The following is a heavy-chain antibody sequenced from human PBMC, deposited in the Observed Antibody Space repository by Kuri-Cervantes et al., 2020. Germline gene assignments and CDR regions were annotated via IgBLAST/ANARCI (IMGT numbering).Heavy chain of an antibody. CDR2: INPNSCGT. V-gene: IGHV1-2*02. J-gene: IGHJ2*01. Sequence: ASVKVSCKASGYTFTRYYMHWVRQAPGQGLEWMGWINPNSCGTNYAQKFQGRVTMPRDTSISTAYMELSRLRSDDTAVYYCARDLRTIFGVVTLPSGWGDLWGRGTLVTVSS. D-gene: IGHD3-3*01. CDR3: ARDLRTIFGVVTLPSGWGDL. CDR1: GYTFTRYY.